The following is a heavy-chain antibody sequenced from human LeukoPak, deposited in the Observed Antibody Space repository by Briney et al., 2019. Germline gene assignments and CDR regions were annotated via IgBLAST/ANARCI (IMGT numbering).Heavy chain of an antibody. D-gene: IGHD1-14*01. J-gene: IGHJ4*02. V-gene: IGHV3-23*01. CDR2: INGSGDKT. Sequence: GGSLRLSCAASGFTFSSYSMNWVRQAPGKGLEWVSSINGSGDKTYYADSVKGRFTISRDNSKNTLYLQMNSLRAEDTAVYYCAKPARTDYADYWGQGTLVTVSS. CDR3: AKPARTDYADY. CDR1: GFTFSSYS.